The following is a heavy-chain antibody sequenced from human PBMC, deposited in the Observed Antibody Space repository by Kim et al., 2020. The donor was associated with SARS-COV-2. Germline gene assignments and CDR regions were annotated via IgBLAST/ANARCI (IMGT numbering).Heavy chain of an antibody. CDR2: ISYDGSNK. CDR1: GFTFSSYA. V-gene: IGHV3-30*04. CDR3: ARGIAESYFNY. Sequence: GGSLRLSCAASGFTFSSYAMHWVRQAPGKGLEWVAVISYDGSNKYYADSVKGRFTISRDNSKNTLYLQMNSLRAEDTAVYYCARGIAESYFNYWGQGTLVTVSS. J-gene: IGHJ4*02. D-gene: IGHD6-13*01.